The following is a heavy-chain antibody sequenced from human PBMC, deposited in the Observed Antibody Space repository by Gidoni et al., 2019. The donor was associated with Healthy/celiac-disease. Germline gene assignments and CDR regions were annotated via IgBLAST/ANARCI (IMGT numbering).Heavy chain of an antibody. V-gene: IGHV3-49*04. J-gene: IGHJ6*02. CDR1: GFTFGDYA. CDR2: IRSKAYGGTT. Sequence: EVQLVESGGGCVKPGGSVSLSCMPSGFTFGDYAMSGVRRAPGRGLEWVGFIRSKAYGGTTEYAASVKGRFTISRDDSNSIAYLKMISLKTEDTAVYYCTRDVRGYGSGGSCYKSSWAGMDVWGQGTTVTVSS. D-gene: IGHD2-15*01. CDR3: TRDVRGYGSGGSCYKSSWAGMDV.